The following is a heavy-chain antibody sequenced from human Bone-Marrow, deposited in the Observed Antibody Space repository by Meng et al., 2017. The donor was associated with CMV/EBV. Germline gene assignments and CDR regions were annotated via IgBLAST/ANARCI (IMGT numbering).Heavy chain of an antibody. J-gene: IGHJ4*02. D-gene: IGHD6-25*01. CDR2: ITWDGGST. V-gene: IGHV3-43*01. CDR1: GFTFDDYT. CDR3: AKEGRIASAVTFDY. Sequence: GESLKISCAASGFTFDDYTMHWVRQVPGKGLDWVSLITWDGGSTSYADSVKGRFTISRDNSKNSLYLQMNSLSTEDTALYYCAKEGRIASAVTFDYWGQGTLVPVSS.